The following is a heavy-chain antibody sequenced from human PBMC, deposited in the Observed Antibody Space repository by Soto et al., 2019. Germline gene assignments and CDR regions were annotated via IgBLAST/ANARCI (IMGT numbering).Heavy chain of an antibody. V-gene: IGHV1-69*01. CDR1: GGTFSSYA. CDR2: IIPIFGTA. Sequence: QVQLVQSGAEVKKPGSSVKVSCKASGGTFSSYAISWVRQAPGQGLEWMGGIIPIFGTANYAQKFQGRVTITADESTSTDYMELSSLRSEDTAVYYCASGSTSDYYYGMDVWGQGTTVTVSS. J-gene: IGHJ6*02. D-gene: IGHD2-2*01. CDR3: ASGSTSDYYYGMDV.